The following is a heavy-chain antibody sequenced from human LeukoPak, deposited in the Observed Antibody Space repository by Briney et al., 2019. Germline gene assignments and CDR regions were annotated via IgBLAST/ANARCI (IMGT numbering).Heavy chain of an antibody. CDR3: AKDGTAMVRTIDY. J-gene: IGHJ4*02. CDR2: IYYSGST. D-gene: IGHD5-18*01. CDR1: GGSISSGNYY. Sequence: SETLSLTCAVYGGSISSGNYYWSWIRQPPGKGLEWIGYIYYSGSTYYNPSLKSRVTISVDTSKNQFSLKLSSVTAADTAVYYCAKDGTAMVRTIDYWGQGTLVTVSS. V-gene: IGHV4-30-4*01.